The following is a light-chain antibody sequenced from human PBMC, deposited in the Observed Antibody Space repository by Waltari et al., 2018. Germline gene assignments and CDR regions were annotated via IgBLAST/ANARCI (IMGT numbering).Light chain of an antibody. CDR1: SSDVRSYNL. V-gene: IGLV2-23*01. J-gene: IGLJ3*02. Sequence: QSALTQPASVSGSPGQSITISCTGTSSDVRSYNLVSWYQQHAGKAPKLMISEGSERPSGVSNRCSGSKSGNTASLTISGLQAEDEADYYCCSYAGSKTWVFGGGTKLTVL. CDR3: CSYAGSKTWV. CDR2: EGS.